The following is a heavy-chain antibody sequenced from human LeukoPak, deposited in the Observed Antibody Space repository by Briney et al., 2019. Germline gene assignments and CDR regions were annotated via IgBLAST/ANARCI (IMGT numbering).Heavy chain of an antibody. V-gene: IGHV3-30*18. Sequence: GGSLRLSCAASGFTFDRFTIHWVRQTPGKGLEWVAVISYDGSNKYYADSVKGRFTISRDNSKNTLYLQMNSLRAEDTAVYYCAKIPQVGIFAVPNFDYWGQGTLVTVS. CDR3: AKIPQVGIFAVPNFDY. CDR2: ISYDGSNK. D-gene: IGHD3-3*01. J-gene: IGHJ4*02. CDR1: GFTFDRFT.